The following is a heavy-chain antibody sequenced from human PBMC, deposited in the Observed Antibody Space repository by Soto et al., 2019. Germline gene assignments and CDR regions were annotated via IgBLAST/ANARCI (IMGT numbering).Heavy chain of an antibody. J-gene: IGHJ5*02. CDR3: AHSREYYYDSSGQNWFDP. D-gene: IGHD3-22*01. CDR1: GFSLSTSGVG. CDR2: IYWDDDK. Sequence: SGPTLVNPTQTLTLTCPFSGFSLSTSGVGVGWIRQPPGKALEWLALIYWDDDKRYSPSLKSRLTITKDTSKNQVVLTMTNMDPVDTATYYCAHSREYYYDSSGQNWFDPWGQGTLVTSPQ. V-gene: IGHV2-5*02.